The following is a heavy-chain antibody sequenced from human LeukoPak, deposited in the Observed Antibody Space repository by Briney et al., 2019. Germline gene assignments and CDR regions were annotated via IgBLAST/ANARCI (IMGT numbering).Heavy chain of an antibody. Sequence: SETLSLTCTVSGGSMSPYHWGWIRQPPGKGLEWTGYIYYSGSTNYNPSLKSRVTISIDTSKNQFSLKLSSVTAADTAMYYCAALTGGYFDYWGQGTLVTVSS. D-gene: IGHD1-14*01. V-gene: IGHV4-59*08. CDR2: IYYSGST. J-gene: IGHJ4*02. CDR1: GGSMSPYH. CDR3: AALTGGYFDY.